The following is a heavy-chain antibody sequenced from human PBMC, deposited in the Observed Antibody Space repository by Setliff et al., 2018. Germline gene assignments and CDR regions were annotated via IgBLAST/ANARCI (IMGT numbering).Heavy chain of an antibody. CDR3: SRLVRYCTTTTCQRASGAEF. CDR2: ISPYNGNT. CDR1: GYTFTDFG. Sequence: GASVKVSCKASGYTFTDFGVSWVRQAPGQGLEWVGWISPYNGNTYYAQKLQGRVTMTTDTSTSTAYTELRSLTSDDTAVYYCSRLVRYCTTTTCQRASGAEFWGQGTLVTVS. V-gene: IGHV1-18*01. D-gene: IGHD2-8*01. J-gene: IGHJ1*01.